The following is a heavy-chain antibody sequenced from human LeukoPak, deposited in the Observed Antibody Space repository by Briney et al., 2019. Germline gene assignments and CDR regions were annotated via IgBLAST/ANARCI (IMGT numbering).Heavy chain of an antibody. J-gene: IGHJ4*02. CDR3: ARALTTLTYEGY. D-gene: IGHD1-1*01. Sequence: GGSLRLSCAASGFTFSNAWMNWVRQAPGKGLEWVSSISSSSYIYYADSVKGRFTISRDNAKNSLYLQMNSLRAEDTAVYYCARALTTLTYEGYWGQGTLVTVSS. CDR2: ISSSSYI. V-gene: IGHV3-69-1*01. CDR1: GFTFSNAW.